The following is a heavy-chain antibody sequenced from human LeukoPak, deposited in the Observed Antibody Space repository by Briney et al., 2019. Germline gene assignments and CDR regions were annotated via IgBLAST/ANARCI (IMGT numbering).Heavy chain of an antibody. V-gene: IGHV3-21*01. Sequence: VSLGGSLRLSCAASGFTFSSYSMNWVRQAPGKGLEWVSSISSSSSYIYYADSVKGRFTISRDNAKNSLYLQMNSLRAEDTAVYYCARARSMIVPFDYWGQGTLVTVSS. CDR1: GFTFSSYS. J-gene: IGHJ4*02. CDR3: ARARSMIVPFDY. D-gene: IGHD3-22*01. CDR2: ISSSSSYI.